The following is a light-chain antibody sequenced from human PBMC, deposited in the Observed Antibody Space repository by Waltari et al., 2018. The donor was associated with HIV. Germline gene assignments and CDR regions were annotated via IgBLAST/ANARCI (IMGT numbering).Light chain of an antibody. CDR3: QQYYNTPRT. CDR1: QSILDSSNNKNY. CDR2: WAS. Sequence: DIVMTQPPDSLAVSRGESATINGTSSQSILDSSNNKNYLAWYQQKPGQPPKLLLYWASTRQSGFPDRFSGSQSERNFPLTISSLQAEDVAVYYCQQYYNTPRTFGQGTKVE. J-gene: IGKJ1*01. V-gene: IGKV4-1*01.